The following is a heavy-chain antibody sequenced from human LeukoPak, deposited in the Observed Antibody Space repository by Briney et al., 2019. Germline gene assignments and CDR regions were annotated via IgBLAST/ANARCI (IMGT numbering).Heavy chain of an antibody. Sequence: GGSLRLSCTASGFTFGDYAMSWVRQAPGKGLEWVGFIRSKAYGGTTEYAASVKGRFTNSRDDSKSIAYLQMNSLKTEDTAVYYWTTGSGLRYFSWGQGTLVSVSP. CDR1: GFTFGDYA. J-gene: IGHJ4*02. CDR2: IRSKAYGGTT. CDR3: TTGSGLRYFS. V-gene: IGHV3-49*04. D-gene: IGHD3-9*01.